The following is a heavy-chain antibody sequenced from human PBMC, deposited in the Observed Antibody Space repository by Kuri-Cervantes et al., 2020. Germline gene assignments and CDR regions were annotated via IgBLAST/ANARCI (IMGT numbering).Heavy chain of an antibody. D-gene: IGHD5-24*01. Sequence: ASVKVSCKASGYTFTSYDINWVRQATGQGLEWMGWMNPNSGNIGYTQKFQGRVTMTRNTSISTAYMELSSLRSDDTAVYYCARAQRGTIRYYFYYMAVWGKGTTVTVSS. CDR2: MNPNSGNI. CDR1: GYTFTSYD. J-gene: IGHJ6*03. CDR3: ARAQRGTIRYYFYYMAV. V-gene: IGHV1-8*01.